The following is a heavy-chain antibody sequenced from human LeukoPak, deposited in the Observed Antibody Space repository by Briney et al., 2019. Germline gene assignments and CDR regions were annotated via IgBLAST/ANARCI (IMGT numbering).Heavy chain of an antibody. V-gene: IGHV3-11*01. CDR3: ARAQSSRYSSSWSYFDY. J-gene: IGHJ4*02. CDR1: GFTFSDYY. CDR2: ITSSGTTI. D-gene: IGHD6-13*01. Sequence: GGALRVSCAASGFTFSDYYMSWFRPAPGKGLEWISYITSSGTTIYYADSVKGRFSISRDNAKNSLYLQMDSLTAEDTAVFYCARAQSSRYSSSWSYFDYWGQGTLVTVSS.